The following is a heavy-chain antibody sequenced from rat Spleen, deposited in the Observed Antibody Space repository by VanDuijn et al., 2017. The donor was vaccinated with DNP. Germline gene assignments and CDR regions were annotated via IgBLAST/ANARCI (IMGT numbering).Heavy chain of an antibody. Sequence: EVQLVESDGGLVQPGRSLKLSCVASGFTFNNYWMTWIRQAPGKGLEWVASVTNTGGSVYYPGSVRGRFTISRDNAQNTLYLQMNSLRSEDTATYYCTREELYYFDYWGQGVMVTVSS. CDR2: VTNTGGSV. CDR3: TREELYYFDY. CDR1: GFTFNNYW. V-gene: IGHV5-31*01. J-gene: IGHJ2*01. D-gene: IGHD5-1*01.